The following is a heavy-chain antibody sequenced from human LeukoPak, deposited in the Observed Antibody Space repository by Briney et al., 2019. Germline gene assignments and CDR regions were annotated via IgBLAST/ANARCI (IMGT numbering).Heavy chain of an antibody. CDR3: ANTLTVAQYYFDY. D-gene: IGHD4-23*01. CDR1: GFTFSSYG. J-gene: IGHJ4*02. V-gene: IGHV3-30*02. CDR2: IRYDGSNK. Sequence: GGSLRLSCAASGFTFSSYGMHWVRQAPGKGLEWVAFIRYDGSNKYYADSVKGRFTISRDNSKNTLYLQMSSLRAEDTAVYYCANTLTVAQYYFDYWGQGTLVTVSS.